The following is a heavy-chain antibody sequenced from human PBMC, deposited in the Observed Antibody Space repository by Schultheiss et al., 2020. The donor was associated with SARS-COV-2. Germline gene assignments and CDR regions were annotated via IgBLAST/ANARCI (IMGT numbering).Heavy chain of an antibody. CDR3: ARSDRGYSGAFYYGMDV. CDR1: GDSPRSYY. V-gene: IGHV4-59*01. D-gene: IGHD5-12*01. J-gene: IGHJ6*02. Sequence: SQTLSLTCTVSGDSPRSYYWTWVRQPPGKGLEWIGYISNTGSTKYNPSLKSRVTISVDTSKNQFSLKLSSVTAADTAVYYCARSDRGYSGAFYYGMDVWGQGTTVTVSS. CDR2: ISNTGST.